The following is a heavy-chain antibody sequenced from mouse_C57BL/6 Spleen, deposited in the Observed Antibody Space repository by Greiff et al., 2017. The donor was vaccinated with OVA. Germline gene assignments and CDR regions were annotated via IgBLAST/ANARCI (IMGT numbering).Heavy chain of an antibody. D-gene: IGHD1-1*01. J-gene: IGHJ4*01. Sequence: VQLQQSGPELVKPGASVKMSCKASGYTFTDYNMHWVKQSHGQSLEWIGYINPNNGGTSYNQKFKGKATLTVNKSSSTAYMELRSLTSEDSAVYYCARSDRDYYGSSLYYAMDYWGQGTSVTVSS. V-gene: IGHV1-22*01. CDR1: GYTFTDYN. CDR2: INPNNGGT. CDR3: ARSDRDYYGSSLYYAMDY.